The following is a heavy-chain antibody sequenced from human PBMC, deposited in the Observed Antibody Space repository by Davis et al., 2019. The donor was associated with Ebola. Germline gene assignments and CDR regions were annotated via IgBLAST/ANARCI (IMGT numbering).Heavy chain of an antibody. D-gene: IGHD4-17*01. CDR1: DASISSYY. CDR3: ARELRTVTTKWVFDY. V-gene: IGHV4-59*01. Sequence: MPSETLSLTCAVSDASISSYYWSWIRQPPGKGLEWIGYIYHSGTTNYNPSLKSRVTISVDTSKNQFSLKLSSVTAADTAVYYCARELRTVTTKWVFDYWGQGTLVTVSS. J-gene: IGHJ4*02. CDR2: IYHSGTT.